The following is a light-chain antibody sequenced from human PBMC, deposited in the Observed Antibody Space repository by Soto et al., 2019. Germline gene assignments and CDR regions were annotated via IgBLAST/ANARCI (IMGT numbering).Light chain of an antibody. J-gene: IGKJ4*01. CDR3: QQLNSYPLT. CDR2: AAS. Sequence: DIQFAQSPSFLSASVGDKVTNTCRASQGISSYLAWYQQKPGKAPKLLIYAASTLQSGVPSRFSGSGSGTEFTLTISSLQPEDFATYYCQQLNSYPLTFGGGTKV. CDR1: QGISSY. V-gene: IGKV1-9*01.